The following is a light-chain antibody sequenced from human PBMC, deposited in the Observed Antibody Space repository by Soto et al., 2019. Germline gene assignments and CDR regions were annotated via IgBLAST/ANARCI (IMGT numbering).Light chain of an antibody. CDR1: QTIIIW. J-gene: IGKJ1*01. Sequence: DIQMTQSPSTLSASVGDRVTITCRASQTIIIWLAWYQQKPGKAPKLLIYAASSLQSGVPSRFSGSGSGTDFTLTISSLQPEDFATYYCQQSYSTPWTFGQGTKVEIK. CDR3: QQSYSTPWT. V-gene: IGKV1-39*01. CDR2: AAS.